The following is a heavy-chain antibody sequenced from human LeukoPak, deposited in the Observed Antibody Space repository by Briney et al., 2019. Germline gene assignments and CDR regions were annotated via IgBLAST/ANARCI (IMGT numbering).Heavy chain of an antibody. V-gene: IGHV3-30-3*01. CDR3: ARDQQYCSSTSCYPAYYFDY. Sequence: PGGSLRLSCAASGFTFSSYAMHWVRQAPGKGLEWVAVISYDGSNKYYADSVKGRFTISRDNSKNTLYLQISSLRAEDTAVYYCARDQQYCSSTSCYPAYYFDYWGQGTLVTVSS. J-gene: IGHJ4*02. D-gene: IGHD2-2*01. CDR1: GFTFSSYA. CDR2: ISYDGSNK.